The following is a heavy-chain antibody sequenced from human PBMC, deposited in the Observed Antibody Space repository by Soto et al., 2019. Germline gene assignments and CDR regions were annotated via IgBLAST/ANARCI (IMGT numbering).Heavy chain of an antibody. CDR1: GYIFTSYW. CDR2: IYPGDSDT. CDR3: ARSFTMVRGVITMFHGMDV. V-gene: IGHV5-51*01. J-gene: IGHJ6*02. D-gene: IGHD3-10*01. Sequence: GESLKISCKGSGYIFTSYWIGWVRQMPGKGLEWMGIIYPGDSDTRYSPSFQGQVTISADKSISTAYLQWSSLKASDTAMYYCARSFTMVRGVITMFHGMDVWGQGTTVTVSS.